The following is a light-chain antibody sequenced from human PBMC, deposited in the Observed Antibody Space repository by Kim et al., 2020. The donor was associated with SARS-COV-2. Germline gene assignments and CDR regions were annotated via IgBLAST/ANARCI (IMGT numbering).Light chain of an antibody. J-gene: IGKJ1*01. Sequence: DIQMTQSPYALSASVGDRVTITCRASQNVNSWLAWYQQKPGKAPKVLIDQASNLQSGVPSRFSGSGFGTEFSLTISSLQPDDFASYYCHQYNSYPWTFGQGTKVDIK. CDR3: HQYNSYPWT. CDR1: QNVNSW. CDR2: QAS. V-gene: IGKV1-5*03.